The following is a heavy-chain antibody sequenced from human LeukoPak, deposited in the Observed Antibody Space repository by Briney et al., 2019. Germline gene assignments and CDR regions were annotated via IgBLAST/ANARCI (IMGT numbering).Heavy chain of an antibody. Sequence: PSETLSLTCTVSGGSISSYYWSWIRQPPRKGLEWIGYIYYSGSTNYNPSLNSRVTISVDTSKNQFSLKLSSVTAADTAVYYCARHEGDTSGNYMYNWFDPWGQGTLVTVSS. J-gene: IGHJ5*02. D-gene: IGHD3-22*01. V-gene: IGHV4-59*08. CDR3: ARHEGDTSGNYMYNWFDP. CDR2: IYYSGST. CDR1: GGSISSYY.